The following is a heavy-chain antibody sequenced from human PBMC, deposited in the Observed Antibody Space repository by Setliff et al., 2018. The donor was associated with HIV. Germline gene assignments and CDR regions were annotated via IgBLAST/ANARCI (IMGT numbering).Heavy chain of an antibody. V-gene: IGHV1-18*01. D-gene: IGHD2-2*01. CDR2: ISPYNGPT. J-gene: IGHJ5*02. CDR3: ARWSCDRATCYDSPYNWFDP. Sequence: ASVKVSCKASGYTFTSDGIGWVRQAPGQGLEWMGWISPYNGPTNYAQKLQGRVTMTTDTSTSTPYMELTSLRSDDTAVYYCARWSCDRATCYDSPYNWFDPWGQGTLVTVSS. CDR1: GYTFTSDG.